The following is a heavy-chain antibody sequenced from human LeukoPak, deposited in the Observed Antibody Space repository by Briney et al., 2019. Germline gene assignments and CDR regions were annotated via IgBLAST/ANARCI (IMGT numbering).Heavy chain of an antibody. D-gene: IGHD3-22*01. J-gene: IGHJ4*02. V-gene: IGHV3-7*04. CDR1: GFTFSSYW. CDR2: IKQDGSEK. Sequence: GGSLRLSCAASGFTFSSYWMSWVRQAPGKGLEWVANIKQDGSEKYYVDSVKGRFTISRDNAKNSLYLQMNSLRAEDTAVYYCARVLHKRNYDGDAYYGFWGQGTLVTVSS. CDR3: ARVLHKRNYDGDAYYGF.